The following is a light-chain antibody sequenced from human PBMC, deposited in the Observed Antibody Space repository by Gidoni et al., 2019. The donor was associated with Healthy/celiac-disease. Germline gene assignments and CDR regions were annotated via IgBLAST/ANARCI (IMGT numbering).Light chain of an antibody. CDR1: QSISSY. CDR2: AAS. V-gene: IGKV1-39*01. CDR3: QQSYSTPRT. Sequence: DIKMTQPPSSLSASVGDRVTITCRASQSISSYLNGYQQKPGKAPKLLIYAASSLQSGVPSRFSGSGSGTEFTLTISSLQPEDFATYYCQQSYSTPRTCXQXNKVESK. J-gene: IGKJ1*01.